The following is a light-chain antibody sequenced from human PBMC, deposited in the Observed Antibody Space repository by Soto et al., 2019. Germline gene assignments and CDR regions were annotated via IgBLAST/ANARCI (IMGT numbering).Light chain of an antibody. J-gene: IGLJ2*01. CDR2: DVT. Sequence: QSALTQPASVSGSPGQSITISCTGTSSDVGGYNYVSWYQQLPGRAPKLMIYDVTNRPSGVSNRFSGSKSANTASLTISGLQAEDEDDYYCGSYTSSSTLVFGGGTKLTVL. CDR3: GSYTSSSTLV. V-gene: IGLV2-14*01. CDR1: SSDVGGYNY.